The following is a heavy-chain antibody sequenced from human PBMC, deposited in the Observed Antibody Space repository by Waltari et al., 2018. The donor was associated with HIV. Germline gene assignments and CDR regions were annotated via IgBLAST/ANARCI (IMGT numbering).Heavy chain of an antibody. D-gene: IGHD2-2*01. J-gene: IGHJ6*02. CDR2: ISAYNGNT. Sequence: GQGLEWMGWISAYNGNTNYAQKLQGRVTMTTDTSTSTAYMELRSLRSDDTAVYYCARDLLHRGSLPKGDIVVVPAALELRYYYYYGMDVWGQGTTVTVSS. V-gene: IGHV1-18*01. CDR3: ARDLLHRGSLPKGDIVVVPAALELRYYYYYGMDV.